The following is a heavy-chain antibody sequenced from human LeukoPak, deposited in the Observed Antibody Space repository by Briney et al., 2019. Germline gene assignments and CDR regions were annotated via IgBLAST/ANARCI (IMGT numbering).Heavy chain of an antibody. CDR3: ATRWGMVQGDDRSRDAFDI. CDR2: FDPEDGGT. D-gene: IGHD3-10*01. CDR1: VYTLTELS. J-gene: IGHJ3*02. V-gene: IGHV1-24*01. Sequence: GALVNVSCKVSVYTLTELSMHWVRQAPGKGREWMGGFDPEDGGTIYAQKFQGRVTMTEDTSTDTAYMELSSLRSEDTAVYYCATRWGMVQGDDRSRDAFDIWGQGTMVTVSS.